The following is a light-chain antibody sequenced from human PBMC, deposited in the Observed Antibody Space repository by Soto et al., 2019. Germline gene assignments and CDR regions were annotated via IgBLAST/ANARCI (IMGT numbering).Light chain of an antibody. V-gene: IGLV2-14*03. J-gene: IGLJ2*01. CDR3: GSYTSSDTMI. Sequence: QSVLTQPASVSGSPGQSITISCTGTSIDIGRYNYVSWYQHSPGKAPKLIIYDVSDRPSGVSNRFSGSKSGTTASLTISGLQAEDEADYYCGSYTSSDTMIFGGGTKLTVL. CDR1: SIDIGRYNY. CDR2: DVS.